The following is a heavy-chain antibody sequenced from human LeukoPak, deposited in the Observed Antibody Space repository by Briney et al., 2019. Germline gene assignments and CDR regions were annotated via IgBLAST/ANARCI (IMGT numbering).Heavy chain of an antibody. D-gene: IGHD3-10*01. CDR1: GYTFTNYA. J-gene: IGHJ4*02. V-gene: IGHV1-3*01. CDR2: INAGNGNT. CDR3: ARGSYFYGSGSFMGSDY. Sequence: ASVKVSCKASGYTFTNYAVHWVRQAPGQRLEWMGWINAGNGNTESSQNFQGRVTITRDTSATTAYMELSSLRSEDTAVSYCARGSYFYGSGSFMGSDYWGQGTLVTVSS.